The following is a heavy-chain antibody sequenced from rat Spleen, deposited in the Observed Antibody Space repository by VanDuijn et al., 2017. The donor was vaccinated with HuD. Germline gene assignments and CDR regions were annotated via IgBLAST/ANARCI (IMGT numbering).Heavy chain of an antibody. V-gene: IGHV5-25*01. CDR1: GFTFSDYY. CDR3: ARVGTRVSRFAY. J-gene: IGHJ3*01. Sequence: EVQLVESGGGLVQPGRSLKLSCAASGFTFSDYYMAWVRQAPTKGLEWVASISTGGGSTYYPDSVKGRFTISRDNAKSTLYLQMNSLRSEDTAIYYCARVGTRVSRFAYWGQGTLVTVSS. CDR2: ISTGGGST. D-gene: IGHD1-4*01.